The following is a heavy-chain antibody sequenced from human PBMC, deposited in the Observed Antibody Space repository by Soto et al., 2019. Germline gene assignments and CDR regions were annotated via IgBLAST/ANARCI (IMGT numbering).Heavy chain of an antibody. CDR1: GYTFTSYA. J-gene: IGHJ5*02. CDR2: INAGNGNT. Sequence: ASVKVSCKASGYTFTSYAMHWVRQAPGQRLEWMGWINAGNGNTKYSQKFQGRVTITRDTSASTAYMELSSLRSEDTAVYYCARDGSGWDVPYNWCDPWGQGTMGTVSA. V-gene: IGHV1-3*01. CDR3: ARDGSGWDVPYNWCDP. D-gene: IGHD6-19*01.